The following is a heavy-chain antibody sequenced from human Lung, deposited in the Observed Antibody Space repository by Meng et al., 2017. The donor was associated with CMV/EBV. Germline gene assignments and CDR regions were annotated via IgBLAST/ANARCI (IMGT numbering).Heavy chain of an antibody. CDR3: ARGELLWDY. Sequence: QVRVQESGPGLVKTSQPLSLTCSVSGASISSGEYFWSWIRQPPGKGLEWIGYMDYRGSTFYTPSLKSRVTISVDTSKNQFSLKLSSVTAADTAVYFCARGELLWDYWGQGTLVTVSS. V-gene: IGHV4-30-4*01. CDR1: GASISSGEYF. CDR2: MDYRGST. J-gene: IGHJ4*02. D-gene: IGHD2-2*01.